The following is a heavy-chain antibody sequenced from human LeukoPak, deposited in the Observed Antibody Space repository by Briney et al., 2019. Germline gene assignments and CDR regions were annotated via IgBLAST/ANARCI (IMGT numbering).Heavy chain of an antibody. Sequence: PSETLSLTCTVSGGSISSYYWSWIRQPPGKGLEWIGYIYYSGSTNYNPSLKSRVTISVDTSKNQFSLKLSSVTAADTAVYYCARTYSSYFDYWGRGTLVTVSS. V-gene: IGHV4-59*01. CDR1: GGSISSYY. CDR3: ARTYSSYFDY. D-gene: IGHD6-19*01. CDR2: IYYSGST. J-gene: IGHJ4*02.